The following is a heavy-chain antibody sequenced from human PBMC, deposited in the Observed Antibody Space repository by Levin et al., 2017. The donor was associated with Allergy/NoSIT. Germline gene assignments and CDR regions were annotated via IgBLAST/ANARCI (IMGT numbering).Heavy chain of an antibody. CDR2: IWYDGSNK. Sequence: PGGSLRLSCAASGFTFSSYGMHWVRQAPGKGLEWVAVIWYDGSNKYYADSVKGRFTISRDNSKNTLYLQMNSLRAEDTAVYYCARDGDTAMVTSFALIDYWGQGTLVTVSS. CDR1: GFTFSSYG. D-gene: IGHD5-18*01. CDR3: ARDGDTAMVTSFALIDY. J-gene: IGHJ4*02. V-gene: IGHV3-33*01.